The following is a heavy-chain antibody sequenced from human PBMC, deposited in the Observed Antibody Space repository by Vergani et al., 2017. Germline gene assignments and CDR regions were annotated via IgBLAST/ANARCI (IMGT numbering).Heavy chain of an antibody. Sequence: EVQLVESGGGLVQPGGSLRLSCAASGFTFSSYEMNWVRQAPGKGLEWVSYISSSGSTLYYADSVKGRFTISRDNAKNSLYLQMNSLRAEDTAVYYCAGSTDVDTAYDYWGQGTLVTVSS. V-gene: IGHV3-48*03. D-gene: IGHD5-18*01. CDR3: AGSTDVDTAYDY. CDR2: ISSSGSTL. J-gene: IGHJ4*02. CDR1: GFTFSSYE.